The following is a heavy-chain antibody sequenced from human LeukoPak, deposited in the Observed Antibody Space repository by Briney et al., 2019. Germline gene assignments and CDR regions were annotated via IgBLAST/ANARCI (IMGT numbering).Heavy chain of an antibody. V-gene: IGHV3-74*01. J-gene: IGHJ4*02. CDR1: GFSFSNYW. D-gene: IGHD4-17*01. CDR3: ARGPTTVTSPHFDY. Sequence: GESLKISCAASGFSFSNYWMHWVRQAPGKGLVWVSRIDSDGSTTNYADSVKGRFTISRDNAKNSLYLQMNSLRAEDTAVYYCARGPTTVTSPHFDYWGQGTLVTDSS. CDR2: IDSDGSTT.